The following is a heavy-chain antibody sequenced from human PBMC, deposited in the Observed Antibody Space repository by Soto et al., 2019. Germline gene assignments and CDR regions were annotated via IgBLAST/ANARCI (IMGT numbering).Heavy chain of an antibody. V-gene: IGHV1-18*01. J-gene: IGHJ4*02. CDR3: AREAVSGRTGFDY. CDR2: VNAYNGNT. D-gene: IGHD6-19*01. CDR1: GYTFTSYA. Sequence: ASVKVSCKASGYTFTSYAMHWVRQAPGQGLEWMGWVNAYNGNTNYAQKFQGRVTMTTDTSTSTAYMELRSLRSDDTAVYYCAREAVSGRTGFDYWGQGTLVTVS.